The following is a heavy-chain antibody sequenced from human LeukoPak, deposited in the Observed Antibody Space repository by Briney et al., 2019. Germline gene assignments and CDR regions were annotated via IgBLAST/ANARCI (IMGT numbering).Heavy chain of an antibody. V-gene: IGHV4-34*01. CDR3: ARASFNVVFGNWFDP. J-gene: IGHJ5*02. CDR2: VYYSGST. CDR1: GGSFSGYY. D-gene: IGHD2-8*01. Sequence: SETLSLTCAVYGGSFSGYYWGWIRQAPEKGLEWIGNVYYSGSTFYNPSLKSRVTISVDTSKNQFSLKLRSVTAADTAIYYCARASFNVVFGNWFDPWGQGTLVTVSS.